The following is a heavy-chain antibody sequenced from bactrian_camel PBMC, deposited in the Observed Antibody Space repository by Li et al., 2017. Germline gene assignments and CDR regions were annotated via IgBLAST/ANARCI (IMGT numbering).Heavy chain of an antibody. CDR3: AADQGVTWTGSMWDERRFRA. J-gene: IGHJ4*01. Sequence: HVQLVESGGASVQTGGSLRLSCVASGATLSSNNCIGWFRQAPGKEREAVGVLYTADGVTYYRPSVQGRFTISQDSAKNTVYLEMNSLTPDDTAMYYCAADQGVTWTGSMWDERRFRAWGQGTQVTVS. CDR2: LYTADGVT. CDR1: GATLSSNNC. V-gene: IGHV3S54*01. D-gene: IGHD6*01.